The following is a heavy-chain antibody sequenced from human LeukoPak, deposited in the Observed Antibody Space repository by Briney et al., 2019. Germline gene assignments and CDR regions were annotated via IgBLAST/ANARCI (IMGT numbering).Heavy chain of an antibody. V-gene: IGHV4-39*07. Sequence: PSETLSLTCSVSGGSISSSSYYWGWIRQPPGKGLEWIGSIYYSGSTYYNPSLKSRVTISVDTSKNQFSLKLSSVTAADTAMYYCARPRSSFGGFDYWGQGTLVTVSS. CDR2: IYYSGST. CDR1: GGSISSSSYY. J-gene: IGHJ4*02. CDR3: ARPRSSFGGFDY. D-gene: IGHD3-16*01.